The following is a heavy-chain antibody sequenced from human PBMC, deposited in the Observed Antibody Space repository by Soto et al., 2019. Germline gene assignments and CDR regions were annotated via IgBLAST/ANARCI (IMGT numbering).Heavy chain of an antibody. CDR2: ISSSSSYT. CDR1: GFTFSDYY. CDR3: ASGGPLDNWFDP. V-gene: IGHV3-11*06. J-gene: IGHJ5*02. Sequence: PGGSQRLSCAASGFTFSDYYMSWIRQAPGKGLEWVSYISSSSSYTNYADSVKGRFTISRDNAKNSLYLQMNSLRAEDTAVYYCASGGPLDNWFDPWGQGTLVTVSS.